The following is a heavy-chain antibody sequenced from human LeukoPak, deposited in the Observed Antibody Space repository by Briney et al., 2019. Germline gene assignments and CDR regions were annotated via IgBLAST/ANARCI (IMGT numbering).Heavy chain of an antibody. V-gene: IGHV5-51*01. J-gene: IGHJ4*02. Sequence: GESLKISCKGSGYSFTNYWIDWVRQMPGEGLEWMGIIYPGDSDTRYSPSFQGQVTISADKSISTAYLQWSSLKASDTAMYYCASLSEYCSGGSCYSGEGAFDYWGQGTLVTVSS. D-gene: IGHD2-15*01. CDR2: IYPGDSDT. CDR3: ASLSEYCSGGSCYSGEGAFDY. CDR1: GYSFTNYW.